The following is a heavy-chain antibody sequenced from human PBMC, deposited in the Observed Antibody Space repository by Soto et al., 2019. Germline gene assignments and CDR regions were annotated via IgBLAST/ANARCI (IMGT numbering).Heavy chain of an antibody. D-gene: IGHD3-16*02. CDR3: ARVGTYYDYVWGSYRYTPFDY. J-gene: IGHJ4*02. CDR2: IYYSGST. CDR1: GGSVSSGSYY. V-gene: IGHV4-61*01. Sequence: SETLSLTCTVSGGSVSSGSYYWSWIRQPPGKGLEWIGYIYYSGSTNYNPSLKSRVTIPVDTSKNQFSLKLSSVTASDTAVYYCARVGTYYDYVWGSYRYTPFDYWGQGTLVTVSS.